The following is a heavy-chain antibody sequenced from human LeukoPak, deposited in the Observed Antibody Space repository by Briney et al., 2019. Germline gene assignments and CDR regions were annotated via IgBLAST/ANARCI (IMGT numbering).Heavy chain of an antibody. CDR1: GDSISSGGYS. V-gene: IGHV4-30-2*01. CDR2: IYHSGSI. CDR3: ARGLWYYYDSSGYYWQFRRWFDP. D-gene: IGHD3-22*01. J-gene: IGHJ5*02. Sequence: PSQTLSLTCGVSGDSISSGGYSWSWIRQPPGKGLEWIGNIYHSGSIYYNPSLKSRVTISVDRSKNQFSLKLSSVTAADTAVYYCARGLWYYYDSSGYYWQFRRWFDPWGQGTLVTVSS.